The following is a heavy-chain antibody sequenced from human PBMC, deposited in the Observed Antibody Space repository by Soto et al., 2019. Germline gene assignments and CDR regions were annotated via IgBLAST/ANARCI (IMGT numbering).Heavy chain of an antibody. V-gene: IGHV3-23*01. D-gene: IGHD3-22*01. CDR3: AKPLRYYYDSSGPAFDY. Sequence: EVQLLESGGGLVQPGWSLRLSCAASGFTFSSYAMSWVRQAPGKGLEWVSAISGSGGSTYYADSVKGRFTISRDNTKNTLYLHMNSLRAEDTAVYYCAKPLRYYYDSSGPAFDYWGQGTLVTVSS. CDR1: GFTFSSYA. J-gene: IGHJ4*02. CDR2: ISGSGGST.